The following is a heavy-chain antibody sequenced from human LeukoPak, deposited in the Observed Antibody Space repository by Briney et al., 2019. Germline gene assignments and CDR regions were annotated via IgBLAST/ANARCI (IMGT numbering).Heavy chain of an antibody. J-gene: IGHJ4*02. V-gene: IGHV1-2*02. CDR3: ARVPITMIVVGFDY. CDR2: INPNSGGT. Sequence: ASVKVSCKASGYTFTDYYMQWVRQAPGQGLEWMGWINPNSGGTHSAQKFQGRVTMTRDTSITTAYMELSSLGSDDTAVYYCARVPITMIVVGFDYWGQGTLVTVSS. D-gene: IGHD3-22*01. CDR1: GYTFTDYY.